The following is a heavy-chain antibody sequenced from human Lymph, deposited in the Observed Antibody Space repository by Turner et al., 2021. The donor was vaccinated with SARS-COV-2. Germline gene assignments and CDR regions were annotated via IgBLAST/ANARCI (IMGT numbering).Heavy chain of an antibody. Sequence: EVQLVESGGGLVTPGGSLRLSCAASGFTFSTYSMNWVRQAPGKGLEWISSISSSSSYIYYADSGKGRFTISRDDAKNSLYLKMNSLRAEDTAVYYCARDIPTTADYFDYWGQGTLVTVSS. J-gene: IGHJ4*02. CDR1: GFTFSTYS. CDR3: ARDIPTTADYFDY. D-gene: IGHD4-17*01. CDR2: ISSSSSYI. V-gene: IGHV3-21*01.